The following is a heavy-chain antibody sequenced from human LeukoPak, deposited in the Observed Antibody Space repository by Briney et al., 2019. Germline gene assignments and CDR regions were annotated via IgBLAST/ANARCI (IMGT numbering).Heavy chain of an antibody. J-gene: IGHJ4*02. V-gene: IGHV3-7*01. CDR2: INEDGSNK. CDR3: TRVIVAVPGYFDYFDF. Sequence: SGGSLRLSCAASGFTFSNYYMRWIRRAPGKGLEWVANINEDGSNKWHLGSVKGRFTVSKDNARNSLYLQMNSLRAEDTAVYYCTRVIVAVPGYFDYFDFWGQGALVTVSS. CDR1: GFTFSNYY. D-gene: IGHD6-19*01.